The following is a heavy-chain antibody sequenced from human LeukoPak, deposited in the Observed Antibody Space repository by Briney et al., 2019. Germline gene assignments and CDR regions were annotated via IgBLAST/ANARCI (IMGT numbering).Heavy chain of an antibody. CDR3: ARAGYCSSTSCYPEDAFDI. Sequence: GGSLRLSCAASGFTFSSYSMNWVRQAPGKGLEWVSSISSSSSYIYYADSVKGRFTISRDNAKNSLYLQINSLRAEDTAVYYCARAGYCSSTSCYPEDAFDIWGQGTMVTVSS. V-gene: IGHV3-21*01. CDR1: GFTFSSYS. J-gene: IGHJ3*02. CDR2: ISSSSSYI. D-gene: IGHD2-2*01.